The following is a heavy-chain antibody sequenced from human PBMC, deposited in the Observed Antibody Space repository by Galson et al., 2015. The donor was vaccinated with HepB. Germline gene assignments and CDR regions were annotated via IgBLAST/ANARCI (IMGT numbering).Heavy chain of an antibody. J-gene: IGHJ4*02. Sequence: SLRLSCAASEFTFAVYAMTWVRQAPGKGLEWVSTISGSGGSTYYADSVKGRFTISRDNSKNTLFLQMNSLRAEDTAIYYCAKVGDDFVWGKYTTPYYFDYWGQGTLVTVSS. D-gene: IGHD3-16*01. CDR1: EFTFAVYA. V-gene: IGHV3-23*01. CDR2: ISGSGGST. CDR3: AKVGDDFVWGKYTTPYYFDY.